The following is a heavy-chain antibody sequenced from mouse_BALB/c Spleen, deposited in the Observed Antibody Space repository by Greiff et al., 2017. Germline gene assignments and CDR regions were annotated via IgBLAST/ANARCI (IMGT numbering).Heavy chain of an antibody. CDR1: GFNIKDYY. CDR2: IDPENGNT. V-gene: IGHV14-1*02. CDR3: ARGGSDYYAMDY. J-gene: IGHJ4*01. Sequence: VHVKQSGAELVRPGALVKLSCKASGFNIKDYYMHWVKQRPEQGLEWIGWIDPENGNTIYDPKFQGKASITADTSSNTAYLQLSSLTSEDTAVYYCARGGSDYYAMDYWGQGTSVTVSS. D-gene: IGHD1-1*01.